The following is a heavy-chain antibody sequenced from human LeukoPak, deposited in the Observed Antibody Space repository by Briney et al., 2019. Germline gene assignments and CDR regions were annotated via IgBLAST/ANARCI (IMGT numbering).Heavy chain of an antibody. CDR1: GYTFTSYG. CDR3: ARPDYYDSSGYYFFDY. Sequence: GASVKVSCKASGYTFTSYGISWVRQAPGQGLEWMGWISAYNGNTNYAQKLQGRVTMTTDTSTSTAYMELRSLRSDDTAVYYCARPDYYDSSGYYFFDYWGQGTLVTVSS. V-gene: IGHV1-18*01. D-gene: IGHD3-22*01. J-gene: IGHJ4*02. CDR2: ISAYNGNT.